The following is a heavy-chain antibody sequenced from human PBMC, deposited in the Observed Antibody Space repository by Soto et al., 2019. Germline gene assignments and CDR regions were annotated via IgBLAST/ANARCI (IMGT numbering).Heavy chain of an antibody. CDR3: SRGHYRFDP. Sequence: GASVKVSCKASGYTFTNYDITWVRQATGQGLEWMGWINPNSGNTAYAQNFQGRVTMTRDASISTAYMELSSLRSEDTAVYYCSRGHYRFDPWGQGTLVTVSS. V-gene: IGHV1-8*01. J-gene: IGHJ5*02. CDR2: INPNSGNT. D-gene: IGHD1-26*01. CDR1: GYTFTNYD.